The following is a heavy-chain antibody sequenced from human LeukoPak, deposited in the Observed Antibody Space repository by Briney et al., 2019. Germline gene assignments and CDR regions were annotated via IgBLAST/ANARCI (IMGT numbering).Heavy chain of an antibody. CDR2: INPSGGST. J-gene: IGHJ4*02. V-gene: IGHV1-46*01. CDR1: GYSFTIYY. Sequence: ASVKVSCKASGYSFTIYYMHWVRQAPGQGLEWMGIINPSGGSTSYAQKFQGRVTMTRDTSLSTAYMELSRLRSDDTAVYYCATQRGSYLWGTDFDYWGQGTLVTVPS. D-gene: IGHD3-16*01. CDR3: ATQRGSYLWGTDFDY.